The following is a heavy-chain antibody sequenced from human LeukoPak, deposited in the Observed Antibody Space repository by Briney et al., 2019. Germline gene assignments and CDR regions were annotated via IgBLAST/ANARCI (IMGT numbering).Heavy chain of an antibody. J-gene: IGHJ6*02. CDR1: SGSITSGGYF. CDR2: ISYSGNT. CDR3: ARTRPRGSSSPMIYYYYGMDV. D-gene: IGHD6-13*01. V-gene: IGHV4-31*03. Sequence: SQTLSLTCSVSSGSITSGGYFWTWIRQHPGEGLEWIGYISYSGNTYYNPSLKSRVTISVDTSKNQFSLKVSSVTAADTAVYYCARTRPRGSSSPMIYYYYGMDVWGQGTTVTVSS.